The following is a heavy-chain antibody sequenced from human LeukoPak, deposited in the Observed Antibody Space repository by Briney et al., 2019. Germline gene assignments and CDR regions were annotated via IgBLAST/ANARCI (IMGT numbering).Heavy chain of an antibody. CDR2: LRYDGSNK. CDR1: GFTFSSYG. Sequence: GGSLRLSCAASGFTFSSYGMHWVRQAPGKGLEWVAFLRYDGSNKYYADSVKGRFTISRDNSKNTLYLQMNSLRAEDTAVYYCAKRGNYSNFNYYYYMDVWGKGTTVTVSS. D-gene: IGHD4-11*01. J-gene: IGHJ6*03. V-gene: IGHV3-30*02. CDR3: AKRGNYSNFNYYYYMDV.